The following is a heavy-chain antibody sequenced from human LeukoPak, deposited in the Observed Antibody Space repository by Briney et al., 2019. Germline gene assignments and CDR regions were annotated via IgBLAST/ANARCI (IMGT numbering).Heavy chain of an antibody. CDR3: ARGELELPNYFDF. CDR1: GLTFSSYG. Sequence: PGRSLRLSCAASGLTFSSYGMHWVRQAPGKGLEWVAVIWYGGDNKYYADSVKGRFTISRDNSKNTLYLQMNSLRAEDSAVYYCARGELELPNYFDFWGQGTLVTVSS. D-gene: IGHD1-7*01. V-gene: IGHV3-33*01. CDR2: IWYGGDNK. J-gene: IGHJ4*02.